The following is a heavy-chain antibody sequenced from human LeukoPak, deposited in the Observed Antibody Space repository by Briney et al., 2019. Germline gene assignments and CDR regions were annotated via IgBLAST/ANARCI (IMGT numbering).Heavy chain of an antibody. D-gene: IGHD4-17*01. V-gene: IGHV1-2*02. J-gene: IGHJ4*02. CDR2: INPNSGGT. CDR3: AREGDYGDYS. Sequence: ASVKVSCKASGYTFTSYGISWVRQAPGQGLEWMGWINPNSGGTNYAQKFQGRVTMTRDTSISTAYMELSRLRSDDTAVYYCAREGDYGDYSWGQGTLVTVSS. CDR1: GYTFTSYG.